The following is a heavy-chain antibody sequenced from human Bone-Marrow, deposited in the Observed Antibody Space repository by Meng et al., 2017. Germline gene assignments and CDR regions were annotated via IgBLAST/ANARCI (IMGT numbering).Heavy chain of an antibody. D-gene: IGHD2-15*01. V-gene: IGHV3-33*01. CDR3: ARGGRRYCSGGSCYWWVGIFDY. CDR1: GFTFSSYG. J-gene: IGHJ4*02. Sequence: GESLKISCAASGFTFSSYGMHWVRQAPGKGLEWVAVIWYDGSNKYYADSAKGRFTISRDNSKNTLYLQMNSLRAEDTAVYYCARGGRRYCSGGSCYWWVGIFDYWGQGTLVTVSS. CDR2: IWYDGSNK.